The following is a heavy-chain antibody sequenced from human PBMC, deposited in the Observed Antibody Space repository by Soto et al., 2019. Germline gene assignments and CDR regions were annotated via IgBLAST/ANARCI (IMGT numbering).Heavy chain of an antibody. D-gene: IGHD3-10*01. J-gene: IGHJ3*01. CDR2: IYTSGST. CDR3: ARGDGDLDV. Sequence: EVQLVESGGGLVQPGGSLRLSCAASGFIVSSNYMSWVRQAPGKGLEWVSVIYTSGSTYYADSVKGRFTISRDNSKNIVYLQMNSLRAEDKAVYYCARGDGDLDVWGQGTLVTVS. CDR1: GFIVSSNY. V-gene: IGHV3-66*01.